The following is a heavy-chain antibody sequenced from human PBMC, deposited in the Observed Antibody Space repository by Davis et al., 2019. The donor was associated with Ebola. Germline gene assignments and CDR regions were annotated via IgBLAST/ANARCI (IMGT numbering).Heavy chain of an antibody. V-gene: IGHV4-61*08. D-gene: IGHD4-17*01. CDR2: INHSGST. Sequence: MPSETLSLTCTVSGGSISSGDYYWSWIRQPPGKGLEWIGEINHSGSTNYNPSLKSRVTISVDTSKNQFSLKLSFVTAADTAVYYCARHGGSTVTTNFDYWGQGTLVTVSS. CDR1: GGSISSGDYY. CDR3: ARHGGSTVTTNFDY. J-gene: IGHJ4*02.